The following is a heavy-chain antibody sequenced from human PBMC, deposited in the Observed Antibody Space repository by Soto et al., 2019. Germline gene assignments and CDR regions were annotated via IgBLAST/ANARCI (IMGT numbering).Heavy chain of an antibody. V-gene: IGHV2-26*01. CDR1: GFSLSNARMG. J-gene: IGHJ4*02. Sequence: QVTLKESGPVLVKPTETLTLTCTVSGFSLSNARMGVSWIRQPPGKALEWLVHIFSNDEKSYSTSLKSRLTISKYTSKSQVVLTMTNMDPVDTATYYCARIDSSGYYIVPFDYWGQGTLVTVSS. CDR2: IFSNDEK. D-gene: IGHD3-22*01. CDR3: ARIDSSGYYIVPFDY.